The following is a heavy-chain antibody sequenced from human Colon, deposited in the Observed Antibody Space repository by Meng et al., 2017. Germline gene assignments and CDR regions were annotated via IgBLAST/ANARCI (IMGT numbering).Heavy chain of an antibody. V-gene: IGHV1-2*06. Sequence: ASVKVSCKASGCTFTGYYMHWVRQAPGQGLEWMGRINPNSGGTNYAQKFQGRVTMTRDTSISTAYMELSRLRSDDTAVYYCARRYCSGGSCYSWDYWGQGTLVTVSS. J-gene: IGHJ4*02. CDR2: INPNSGGT. CDR1: GCTFTGYY. CDR3: ARRYCSGGSCYSWDY. D-gene: IGHD2-15*01.